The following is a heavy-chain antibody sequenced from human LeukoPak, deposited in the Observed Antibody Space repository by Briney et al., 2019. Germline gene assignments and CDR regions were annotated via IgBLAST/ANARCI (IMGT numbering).Heavy chain of an antibody. J-gene: IGHJ3*02. Sequence: GASVKVSCKASGYTFTRHYMNWVRQAPGQGLEWMGKINPSSGGTGYAQMFQGRVTMTRDTSTSTVYMELTSLRSEDTAVYYCARDGLYCTNGVCSSDIWGQGTLVTVSS. D-gene: IGHD2-8*01. V-gene: IGHV1-46*01. CDR2: INPSSGGT. CDR3: ARDGLYCTNGVCSSDI. CDR1: GYTFTRHY.